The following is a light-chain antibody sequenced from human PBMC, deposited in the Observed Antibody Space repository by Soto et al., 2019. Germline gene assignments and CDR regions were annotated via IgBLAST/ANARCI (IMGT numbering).Light chain of an antibody. Sequence: QCVLTQPPSVCGAPGQRVTISCAGASYNVGPGDAVHWYQHLPGTAPKLLIYADNNRPSGVPDRFSASKSGTSASLAITGLQAEDEGDYYCQSYDNGLSVYVFGTGTKVTV. V-gene: IGLV1-40*01. CDR1: SYNVGPGDA. CDR3: QSYDNGLSVYV. J-gene: IGLJ1*01. CDR2: ADN.